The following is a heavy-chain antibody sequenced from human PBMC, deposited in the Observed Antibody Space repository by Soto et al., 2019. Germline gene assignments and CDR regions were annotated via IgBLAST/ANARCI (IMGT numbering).Heavy chain of an antibody. CDR1: GGSISSYY. J-gene: IGHJ6*02. V-gene: IGHV4-59*01. Sequence: SETLSLTCTVSGGSISSYYWSWIRQPPGKGLEWIGYIYYSGSTNYNPSLKSRVTISVDTSKNQFSLKLSSVTAADTAMYYCARGGSGWAYYYYGMDVWGQGTTVTVSS. CDR2: IYYSGST. CDR3: ARGGSGWAYYYYGMDV. D-gene: IGHD6-19*01.